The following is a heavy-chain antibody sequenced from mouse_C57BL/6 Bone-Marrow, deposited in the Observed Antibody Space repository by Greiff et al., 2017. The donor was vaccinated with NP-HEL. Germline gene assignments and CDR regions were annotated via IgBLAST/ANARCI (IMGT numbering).Heavy chain of an antibody. Sequence: QVQLQQSGPELVKPGASVKISCKASGYAFSSSWMNWVKQRPGKGLEWIGRIYPGDGDTNYNGKFKGKATLTADKSSSTAYMQLSSLTSEDSAVYVCARCIYYGNPFAYWGQGTLVTVSA. CDR2: IYPGDGDT. CDR1: GYAFSSSW. V-gene: IGHV1-82*01. D-gene: IGHD2-1*01. J-gene: IGHJ3*01. CDR3: ARCIYYGNPFAY.